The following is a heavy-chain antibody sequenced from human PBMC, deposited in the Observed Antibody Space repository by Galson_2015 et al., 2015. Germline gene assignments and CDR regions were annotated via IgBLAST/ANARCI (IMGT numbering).Heavy chain of an antibody. CDR2: ISGSGDYT. V-gene: IGHV3-23*01. CDR3: ARDDPVDY. CDR1: GFTFSSYA. Sequence: SLRLSCAASGFTFSSYAMTWVRQAPGKGLEWVASISGSGDYTYYADSVKGRFTISRDNSKNTLSLQMNSLGAEDTAVYYCARDDPVDYWGQGTLVTVSS. J-gene: IGHJ4*02.